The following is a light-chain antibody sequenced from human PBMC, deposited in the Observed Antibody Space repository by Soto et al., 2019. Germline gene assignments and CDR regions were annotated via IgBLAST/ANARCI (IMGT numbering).Light chain of an antibody. CDR2: EGI. J-gene: IGLJ1*01. CDR1: SSDIGTYNL. CDR3: VSYTARSSYV. Sequence: QSVLTQPASVSGSPGQSITISCTGTSSDIGTYNLVSWYQHYPGKAPKLMIYEGIKRPSGVSKRFSGSKSGNTASLNISGLQAEDEADYYCVSYTARSSYVFGTGTKVTVL. V-gene: IGLV2-14*02.